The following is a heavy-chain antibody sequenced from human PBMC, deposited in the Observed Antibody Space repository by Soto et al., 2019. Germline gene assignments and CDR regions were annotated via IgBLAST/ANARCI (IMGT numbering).Heavy chain of an antibody. CDR3: AKERTGYSSGWHYYFDY. V-gene: IGHV3-30*18. CDR2: ISYDGSNK. D-gene: IGHD6-19*01. Sequence: PGGSLRLSCAASGFTFSSYGMHWVRQAPGKGLEWVAVISYDGSNKYYADSVKGRFTISRDNSKNTLYLQMNSLRAEDTAVYYCAKERTGYSSGWHYYFDYWGQGTLGTVSA. J-gene: IGHJ4*02. CDR1: GFTFSSYG.